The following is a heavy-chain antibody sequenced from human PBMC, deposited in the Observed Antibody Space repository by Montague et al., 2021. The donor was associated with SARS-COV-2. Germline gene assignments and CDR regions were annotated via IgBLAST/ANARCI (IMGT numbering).Heavy chain of an antibody. J-gene: IGHJ6*02. D-gene: IGHD1-26*01. CDR1: GFSLSTSGMC. Sequence: PALVKPTKTLTLTCAFSGFSLSTSGMCVSWIRQPPGKALEWLALIDWDDDKYYSTSLKTRLTISKDTSKNQVVLTMTNMDPVDTATYYCARTPFRRGGYGGPGYYYYGMDVWGQGTTVTVSS. CDR2: IDWDDDK. V-gene: IGHV2-70*01. CDR3: ARTPFRRGGYGGPGYYYYGMDV.